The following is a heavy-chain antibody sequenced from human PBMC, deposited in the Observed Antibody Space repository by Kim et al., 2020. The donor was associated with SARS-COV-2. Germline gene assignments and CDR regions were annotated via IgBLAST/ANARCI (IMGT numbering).Heavy chain of an antibody. Sequence: GGSLRLSCAASGFRFSDYAMTWVRRAPGKGLEWVSAISDGGGNTPYADSVKGRFTISRDNSKNAVYLQMNSLRAEDTAVYYCAKVRFTSPARGDFDYWRQGTRVPVSS. CDR3: AKVRFTSPARGDFDY. CDR2: ISDGGGNT. D-gene: IGHD3-10*01. J-gene: IGHJ4*02. CDR1: GFRFSDYA. V-gene: IGHV3-23*01.